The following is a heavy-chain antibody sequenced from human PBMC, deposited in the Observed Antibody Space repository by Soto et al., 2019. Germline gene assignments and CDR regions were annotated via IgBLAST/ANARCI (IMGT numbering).Heavy chain of an antibody. Sequence: SETLSLTYSVAGGSVRTGFYYWTGIRQHPGKGLEWIGYIDNSGSTYYNPSLTGRVDISVDTSKNQFSLNLQSLTAADTAFYYCAGAVSDFDVRRYRTSYFDQWGQGILVTVSS. V-gene: IGHV4-31*03. CDR3: AGAVSDFDVRRYRTSYFDQ. CDR1: GGSVRTGFYY. CDR2: IDNSGST. J-gene: IGHJ4*02. D-gene: IGHD3-10*02.